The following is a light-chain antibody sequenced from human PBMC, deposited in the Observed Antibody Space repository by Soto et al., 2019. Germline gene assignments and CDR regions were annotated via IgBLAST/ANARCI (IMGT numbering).Light chain of an antibody. J-gene: IGKJ1*01. CDR3: QQHGSSPPSWT. V-gene: IGKV3-20*01. CDR2: GAS. Sequence: ETVLTQSPGTLSLSPGERATLFCRASQSVSSNYLAWYQQKPGQAPRLLIYGASSRATGIPDRFSGSGSVTDFSLTISRLEPEDSAVYYCQQHGSSPPSWTFGQGTKVEIK. CDR1: QSVSSNY.